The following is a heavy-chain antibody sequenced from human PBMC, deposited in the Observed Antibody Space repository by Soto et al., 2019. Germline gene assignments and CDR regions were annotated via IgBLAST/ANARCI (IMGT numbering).Heavy chain of an antibody. V-gene: IGHV3-23*01. J-gene: IGHJ5*02. Sequence: EVQLLESGGGLVQPGGSLRLSCATSRFAFSSYAMSWVRQAPGKGLEWVSAIGGSGHSTFYADSVRGRFTISRDNSKITMNLQIDSLIADDTAFYYCAKGLSGPGAYDRFGPWGQGTLVTVST. D-gene: IGHD3-10*01. CDR1: RFAFSSYA. CDR3: AKGLSGPGAYDRFGP. CDR2: IGGSGHST.